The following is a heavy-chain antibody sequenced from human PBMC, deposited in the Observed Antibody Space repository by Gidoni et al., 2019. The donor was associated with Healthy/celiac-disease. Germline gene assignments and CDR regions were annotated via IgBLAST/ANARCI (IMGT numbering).Heavy chain of an antibody. CDR1: RINYSNAR. CDR2: IKSKTDVGTT. J-gene: IGHJ5*02. D-gene: IGHD2-2*01. V-gene: IGHV3-15*01. CDR3: TTDLVVVVPAAIVYWFNP. Sequence: EVQPVESGGGLVKPGGPLRPSWPASRINYSNARLSRVRQAPGKGLECVGRIKSKTDVGTTDYAAPVKDRFTISRDDSKSTLYLQMNSLKTEDTAVYYCTTDLVVVVPAAIVYWFNPWGQRTLVTVSS.